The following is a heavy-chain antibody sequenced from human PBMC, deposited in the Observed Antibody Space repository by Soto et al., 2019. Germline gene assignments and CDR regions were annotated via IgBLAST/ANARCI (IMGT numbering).Heavy chain of an antibody. CDR1: GDSISNGGYS. CDR2: IYHSGGT. V-gene: IGHV4-30-2*01. D-gene: IGHD3-22*01. Sequence: QLQLQESGSRLVKPSQTLSLTCAVSGDSISNGGYSWNWIRQPPGKGLEWIGYIYHSGGTDYNPSLKSRVTITVDSSNNQFSLKLNSVTAADTAVYYCARDSRSGYYLEYWGQRTLVTVSS. J-gene: IGHJ4*02. CDR3: ARDSRSGYYLEY.